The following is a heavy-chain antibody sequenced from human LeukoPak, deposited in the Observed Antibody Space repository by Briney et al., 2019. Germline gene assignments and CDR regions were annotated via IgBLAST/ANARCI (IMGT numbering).Heavy chain of an antibody. CDR2: ISAYNGNT. CDR3: ARGDDILTGYFRGFDY. D-gene: IGHD3-9*01. CDR1: GYTFTSYG. Sequence: ASVTVSCKASGYTFTSYGISWVRQAPGQGLEWMGWISAYNGNTNYAQKLQGRVTMTTDTSTRTAYMELRSLRSDDTAIYYCARGDDILTGYFRGFDYWGQGTLVTVSS. V-gene: IGHV1-18*01. J-gene: IGHJ4*02.